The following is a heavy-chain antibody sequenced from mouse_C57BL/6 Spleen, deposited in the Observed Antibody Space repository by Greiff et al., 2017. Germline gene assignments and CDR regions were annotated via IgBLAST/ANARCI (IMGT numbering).Heavy chain of an antibody. V-gene: IGHV1-64*01. CDR3: ARWCYGSSCDY. D-gene: IGHD1-1*01. J-gene: IGHJ2*01. CDR2: IHPTSGST. Sequence: HVQLQQPGAELVKPGASVKLSCKASGYTFTSYWMHWVKQRPGQGLEWIGMIHPTSGSTNYNEKFKSKATLTVDKSSSTAYMQLSCLTSEDSAVYYCARWCYGSSCDYWGQGTTLTVSS. CDR1: GYTFTSYW.